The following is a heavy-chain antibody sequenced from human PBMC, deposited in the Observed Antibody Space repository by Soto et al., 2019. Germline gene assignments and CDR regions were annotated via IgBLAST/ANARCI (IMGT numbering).Heavy chain of an antibody. CDR1: GYSFTSYC. V-gene: IGHV5-51*01. J-gene: IGHJ3*02. CDR3: ARYGHTAMVNDAFDI. D-gene: IGHD5-18*01. CDR2: IYPGGSDT. Sequence: PGESLKISCKGSGYSFTSYCIGWVRQMPGKGLEWMGIIYPGGSDTRYSPSFQGQVTISADKSISTAYLQWSSLKASDTAMYYCARYGHTAMVNDAFDIWGQGTMVTVSS.